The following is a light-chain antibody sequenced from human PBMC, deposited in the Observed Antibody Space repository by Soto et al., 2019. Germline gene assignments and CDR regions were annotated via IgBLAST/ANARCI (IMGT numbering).Light chain of an antibody. CDR1: QSVSSSY. V-gene: IGKV3-20*01. J-gene: IGKJ1*01. CDR3: QQYGRPPST. CDR2: GAS. Sequence: VFTLSPCTVFFSTGESATLSCRASQSVSSSYLAWYQQKPRQPPRLLIYGASSRATGLPDRFSGSGSGTDFTLTISRLEPEDLAVYCCQQYGRPPSTFGQGTKLDIK.